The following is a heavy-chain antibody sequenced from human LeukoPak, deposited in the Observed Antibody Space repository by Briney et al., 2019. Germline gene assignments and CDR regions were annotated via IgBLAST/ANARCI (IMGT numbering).Heavy chain of an antibody. D-gene: IGHD2-21*02. CDR3: ARGPDGVVTAILGQDWFDP. J-gene: IGHJ5*02. CDR1: GFTFSSYG. CDR2: ISSSGSTI. Sequence: QAGGSLRLSCAASGFTFSSYGMSWVRQAPGKGLEWVSAISSSGSTIYYADSVKGRFTISRDNAKNSLYLQMNSLRAEDTAVYYCARGPDGVVTAILGQDWFDPWGQGTLVTVSS. V-gene: IGHV3-48*04.